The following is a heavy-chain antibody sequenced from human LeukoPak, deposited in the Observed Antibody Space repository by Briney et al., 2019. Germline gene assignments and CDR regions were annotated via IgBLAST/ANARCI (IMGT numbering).Heavy chain of an antibody. CDR3: ATLPGTTVTTRDY. V-gene: IGHV3-43D*03. CDR2: ISWDGGST. J-gene: IGHJ4*02. Sequence: GGSLRLSCAASGFTFDDYAMHWVRQAPGKGLEWVSLISWDGGSTYYADSVKGRFTISRDNSKNSLYLQMNSLRAEDTALYYCATLPGTTVTTRDYWGQGTLVTVSS. D-gene: IGHD4-17*01. CDR1: GFTFDDYA.